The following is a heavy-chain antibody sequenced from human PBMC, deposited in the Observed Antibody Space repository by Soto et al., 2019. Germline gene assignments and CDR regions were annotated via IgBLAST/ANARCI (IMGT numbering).Heavy chain of an antibody. V-gene: IGHV1-18*01. CDR2: ISAYNGNT. J-gene: IGHJ4*02. CDR3: ARDPIYYYGSGSPDY. CDR1: GYTFTSYG. D-gene: IGHD3-10*01. Sequence: ASVKVSCKASGYTFTSYGISWVRQAPGQGLEWMGWISAYNGNTNYAQKLQGRVTMTTDTSTSTAYMELRSLRSDDTAVYYCARDPIYYYGSGSPDYWGQGTLVTVSS.